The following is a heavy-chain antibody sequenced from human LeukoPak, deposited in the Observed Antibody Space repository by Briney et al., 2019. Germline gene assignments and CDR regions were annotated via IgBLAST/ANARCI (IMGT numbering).Heavy chain of an antibody. J-gene: IGHJ4*02. D-gene: IGHD5-12*01. Sequence: SETLSLTCTVSGGSISSYYWSWIRQPPGKGLEWIGNIYYSGSTNYNPSLKSRVTISVDTSKNQFSLKLSSVTAEDTAVYYCARGPSGYHNTGGQGTLVTVSS. CDR1: GGSISSYY. V-gene: IGHV4-59*12. CDR3: ARGPSGYHNT. CDR2: IYYSGST.